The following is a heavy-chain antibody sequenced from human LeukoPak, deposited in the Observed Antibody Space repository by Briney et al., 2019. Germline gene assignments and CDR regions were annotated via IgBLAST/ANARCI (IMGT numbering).Heavy chain of an antibody. CDR1: GFSFFNYG. CDR3: AKVVQYTASTGTGLSS. D-gene: IGHD6-13*01. CDR2: IWNDGSYK. V-gene: IGHV3-33*06. J-gene: IGHJ5*02. Sequence: GGSLRLSCAAPGFSFFNYGMHWVRQAPGKGLDWVAVIWNDGSYKYYADSVKGRFAISRDNPKNTLYLQMNSLRAEDTAIYYCAKVVQYTASTGTGLSSWGQGTLVTVSS.